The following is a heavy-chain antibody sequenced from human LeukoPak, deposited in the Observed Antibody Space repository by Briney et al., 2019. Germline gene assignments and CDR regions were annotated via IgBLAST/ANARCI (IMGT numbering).Heavy chain of an antibody. D-gene: IGHD3-3*01. CDR2: IYSTGST. V-gene: IGHV4-4*07. CDR1: GDSIRNYY. J-gene: IGHJ3*02. Sequence: PSETLSLTCTVSGDSIRNYYWSWIRQPAGKGLEWIGRIYSTGSTNYNRSLKSRVTMSIDTSKNQFSLKLSSVTAADTAVYYCAREVESQGRSLDIWGQGTMVTVSS. CDR3: AREVESQGRSLDI.